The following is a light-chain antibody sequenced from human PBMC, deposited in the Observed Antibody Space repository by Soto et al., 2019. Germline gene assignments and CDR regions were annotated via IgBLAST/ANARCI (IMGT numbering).Light chain of an antibody. Sequence: EIVLTQSPGTLSLSPGERATLSCRASQSVSSTYLAWYQQKPGQAPRLLIYGASSRATGIPDRFSGSGSGTDFTLNIRRLEPEDFAVYYCQQYGSSPLTFDQGTKVEIK. V-gene: IGKV3-20*01. CDR1: QSVSSTY. CDR3: QQYGSSPLT. CDR2: GAS. J-gene: IGKJ1*01.